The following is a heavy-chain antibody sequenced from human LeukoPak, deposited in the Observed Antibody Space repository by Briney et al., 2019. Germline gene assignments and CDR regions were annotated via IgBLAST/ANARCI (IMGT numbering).Heavy chain of an antibody. V-gene: IGHV3-23*01. J-gene: IGHJ4*02. CDR1: GFTFSSYA. CDR2: ISASGGST. Sequence: GGSLRLSCAASGFTFSSYAMSWVRQAPGKGLEWVSGISASGGSTFYADSVKGRFTISRDNSKNTLYLQMNSLRVEDTALYYCAKDRSAAAGYSSDYWGQGTPVTVSS. CDR3: AKDRSAAAGYSSDY. D-gene: IGHD6-13*01.